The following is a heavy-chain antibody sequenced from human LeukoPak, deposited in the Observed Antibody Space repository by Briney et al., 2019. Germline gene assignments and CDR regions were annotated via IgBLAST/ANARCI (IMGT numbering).Heavy chain of an antibody. CDR1: GYTFTKYR. Sequence: GESLKISCEGSGYTFTKYRIGWVRQMPGKGLEWMGIIHPGDSHTWYSPSFQGQVTISADKSISMAYLQWSSLKASDTAMYFCARQPGMTAKSWYFDLWGRGTLVTVSS. D-gene: IGHD2-2*01. J-gene: IGHJ2*01. V-gene: IGHV5-51*01. CDR2: IHPGDSHT. CDR3: ARQPGMTAKSWYFDL.